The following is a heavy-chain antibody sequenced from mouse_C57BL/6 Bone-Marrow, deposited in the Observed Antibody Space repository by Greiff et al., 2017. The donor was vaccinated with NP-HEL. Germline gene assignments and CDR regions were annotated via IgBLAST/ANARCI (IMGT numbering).Heavy chain of an antibody. CDR3: TRAGGYFDV. J-gene: IGHJ1*03. CDR2: ISSGGDYI. Sequence: EVKLMESGEGLVKPGGSLKLSCAASGFTFSSYAMSWVRQTPEKRLEWVAYISSGGDYIYYADTVKGRFTISRDNARNTLYLKMSSLKSEDTAMYYCTRAGGYFDVWGRGTTVTVSS. CDR1: GFTFSSYA. V-gene: IGHV5-9-1*02.